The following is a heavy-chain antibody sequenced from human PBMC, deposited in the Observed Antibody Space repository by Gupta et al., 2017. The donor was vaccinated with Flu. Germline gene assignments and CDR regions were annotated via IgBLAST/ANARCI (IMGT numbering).Heavy chain of an antibody. CDR1: TFTGYF. V-gene: IGHV1-2*02. CDR2: LNCNGGGT. D-gene: IGHD1-1*01. J-gene: IGHJ3*02. CDR3: ARLWGWTTTGSFDHVDS. Sequence: TFTGYFIHWVRQAPGQGLEWMGSLNCNGGGTHYAQKVQGRVTMTSDTSISTAYMELNSLTSDDTAVDYCARLWGWTTTGSFDHVDSWGQGTMVTVSS.